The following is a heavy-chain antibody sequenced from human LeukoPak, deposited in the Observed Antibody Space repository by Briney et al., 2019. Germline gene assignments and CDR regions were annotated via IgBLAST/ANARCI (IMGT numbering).Heavy chain of an antibody. CDR2: INPNSGGT. Sequence: ASVKVSCKASGYTFTCYYMHWVRQAPGQGLEWMGWINPNSGGTNYAQKFQGWVTMTRDTSISTAYMELSRLRSDDTAVYYCARDDILTGYGGLDYWGQGTLVTVSS. CDR1: GYTFTCYY. J-gene: IGHJ4*02. V-gene: IGHV1-2*04. CDR3: ARDDILTGYGGLDY. D-gene: IGHD3-9*01.